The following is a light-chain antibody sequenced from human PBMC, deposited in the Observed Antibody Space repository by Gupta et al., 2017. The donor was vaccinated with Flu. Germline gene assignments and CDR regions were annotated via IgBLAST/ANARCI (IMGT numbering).Light chain of an antibody. V-gene: IGKV3-15*01. CDR3: QQYNNGPPIT. J-gene: IGKJ5*01. CDR2: GAT. CDR1: LSVKLN. Sequence: EVVMTQSPATLSVSPGERVTLSCRASLSVKLNLAWYQQKPGRTPRLLIYGATTRATGIPARFSGSGFGTDFTLTISSLQSEDFGIYYCQQYNNGPPITFGQGTRLEIK.